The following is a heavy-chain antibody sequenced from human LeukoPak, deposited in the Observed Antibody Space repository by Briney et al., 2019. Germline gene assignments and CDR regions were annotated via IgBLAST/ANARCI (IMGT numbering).Heavy chain of an antibody. J-gene: IGHJ4*02. CDR1: GYSFTTYW. D-gene: IGHD1-26*01. Sequence: GESLKISCKGFGYSFTTYWIGWVRQIPGRGLEWMGIISPDDSEIRYSTSFRGQVNVPADKSIGTAYLQWSSLKASDTPIDSCARHEGSGSYYSYWGEGTLLTVSS. CDR3: ARHEGSGSYYSY. V-gene: IGHV5-51*01. CDR2: ISPDDSEI.